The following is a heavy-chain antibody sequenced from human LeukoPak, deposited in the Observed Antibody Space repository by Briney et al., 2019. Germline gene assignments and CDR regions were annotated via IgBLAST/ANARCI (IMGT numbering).Heavy chain of an antibody. D-gene: IGHD2-15*01. J-gene: IGHJ5*02. CDR1: GAPFTTYW. CDR3: ARKDRTSIASPYSS. V-gene: IGHV5-51*01. Sequence: GESLHSSSNASGAPFTTYWIAGVRQLPGKGLEGMGIIYPGDSDTKNNPSFQVKVTFTVDKSAGNAFLQWHSLQASAAAMYYCARKDRTSIASPYSSWGQGTLVTVSA. CDR2: IYPGDSDT.